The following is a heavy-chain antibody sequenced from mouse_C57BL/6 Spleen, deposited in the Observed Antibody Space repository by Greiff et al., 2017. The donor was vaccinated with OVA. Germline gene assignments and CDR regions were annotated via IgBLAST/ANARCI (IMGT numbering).Heavy chain of an antibody. J-gene: IGHJ4*01. V-gene: IGHV1-81*01. D-gene: IGHD2-9*01. CDR1: GYTFTSYG. CDR2: IYPRGGIT. CDR3: ARRPSYGYERGMDY. Sequence: QVQLQQSGAELARPGASVKLSCKASGYTFTSYGISWVKQRTGQGLEWIGEIYPRGGITTSNEKFKGKATLPADKSSSTAYRALRSLTSEDSAVYFCARRPSYGYERGMDYWGKGTSVTVSS.